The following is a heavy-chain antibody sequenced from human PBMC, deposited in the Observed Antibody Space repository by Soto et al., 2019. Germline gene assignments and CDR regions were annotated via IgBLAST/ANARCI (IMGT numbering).Heavy chain of an antibody. CDR1: GGTFSSYA. CDR3: VRDRVPYYYDSSGYYLNFDY. CDR2: IIPIFGTA. Sequence: QVQLVQSGAEVKKPGSSVKVSCKASGGTFSSYAISWVRQAPGQGLEWMGGIIPIFGTANYAQKFQGRVTITADESTSTAYMELSSLRSEDTAVYYCVRDRVPYYYDSSGYYLNFDYWGQGTLVTVSS. V-gene: IGHV1-69*01. J-gene: IGHJ4*02. D-gene: IGHD3-22*01.